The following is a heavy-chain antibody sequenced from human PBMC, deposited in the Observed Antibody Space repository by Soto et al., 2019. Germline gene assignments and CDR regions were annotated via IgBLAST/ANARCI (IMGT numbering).Heavy chain of an antibody. CDR2: ISSSDGDT. J-gene: IGHJ4*02. V-gene: IGHV3-23*01. CDR3: ARGRWDRSGWYFDY. Sequence: EVQVLESGGGLVQPGGSLRLSCAASEFTVSSYARTWVRQAPGKGLEWVSVISSSDGDTYYADSVKGRFTISRDNSRNTLFLQMNSLRAEDTALYYCARGRWDRSGWYFDYWGQGTLVTVSS. CDR1: EFTVSSYA. D-gene: IGHD6-19*01.